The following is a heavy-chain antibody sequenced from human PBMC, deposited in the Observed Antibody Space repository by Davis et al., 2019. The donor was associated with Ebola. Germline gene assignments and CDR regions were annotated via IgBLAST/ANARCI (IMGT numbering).Heavy chain of an antibody. CDR1: GFTFSSYA. J-gene: IGHJ4*02. D-gene: IGHD5-12*01. Sequence: PGGSLRLSCAASGFTFSSYAMHWVRQAPGKGLEWVAVISYDGSNKYYADSVKGRFTISRDNSKNTLYLQMNSLRAEDTAVYYCARAYDYYFYYWGQGTLVTVSS. V-gene: IGHV3-30-3*01. CDR3: ARAYDYYFYY. CDR2: ISYDGSNK.